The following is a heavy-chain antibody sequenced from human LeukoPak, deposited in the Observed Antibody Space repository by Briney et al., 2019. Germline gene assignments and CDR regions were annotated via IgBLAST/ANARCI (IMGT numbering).Heavy chain of an antibody. CDR2: IYSGGTT. V-gene: IGHV3-53*01. J-gene: IGHJ4*02. CDR1: GFTVSNNY. CDR3: ARGGVTLIVPIR. Sequence: HPGGSLRLSCAASGFTVSNNYMSWVRQAPGKGLEWVSVIYSGGTTYYADSVKGRFTISRDNSKNTLYLQMNNLRAEDTAVYYCARGGVTLIVPIRWGQGTLVTVSS. D-gene: IGHD3-22*01.